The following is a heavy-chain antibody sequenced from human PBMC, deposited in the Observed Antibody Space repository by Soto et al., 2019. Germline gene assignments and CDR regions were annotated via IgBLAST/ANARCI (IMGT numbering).Heavy chain of an antibody. CDR1: GGSISSGGYY. CDR3: ARGGRYDYVWGSYRQDGIDY. V-gene: IGHV4-31*02. CDR2: IYYSGST. D-gene: IGHD3-16*02. Sequence: QVQLQESGPGLVKPSQTLSLTCTVSGGSISSGGYYWSWIRQHPGKGLEWIGYIYYSGSTYYNPSLRSRVTISVDTSKNQFSLKLSSVTAADKAVYYCARGGRYDYVWGSYRQDGIDYWGQGTLFTVSS. J-gene: IGHJ4*02.